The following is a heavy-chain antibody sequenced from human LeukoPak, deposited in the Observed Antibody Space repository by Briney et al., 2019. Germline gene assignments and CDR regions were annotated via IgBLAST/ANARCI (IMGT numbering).Heavy chain of an antibody. D-gene: IGHD2-15*01. Sequence: GGSQRLSCAASGFTFSNAWMSWVRQAPGKGLEWVGRIKSKTDGGTTDYAAPVKGRFTISRDDSKNTLYLQMNSLKTEDTAVYYCTTGDIVVVVAAADAFDIWGQGTMVTVSS. CDR3: TTGDIVVVVAAADAFDI. CDR1: GFTFSNAW. J-gene: IGHJ3*02. CDR2: IKSKTDGGTT. V-gene: IGHV3-15*01.